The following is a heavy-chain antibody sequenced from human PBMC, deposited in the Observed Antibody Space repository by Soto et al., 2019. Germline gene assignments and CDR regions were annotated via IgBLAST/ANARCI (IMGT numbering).Heavy chain of an antibody. J-gene: IGHJ4*02. D-gene: IGHD2-2*01. CDR1: GDTFTTYG. V-gene: IGHV1-18*01. CDR3: AREYCPSTSCYGVDN. Sequence: ASVKVSCKASGDTFTTYGISWVRHSPGQGLEWMGWISGYSGNTKYAQKFQGRVIVTADTSTSTAYMELRSLSSDDTAVYYCAREYCPSTSCYGVDNWGQGTLVTVYS. CDR2: ISGYSGNT.